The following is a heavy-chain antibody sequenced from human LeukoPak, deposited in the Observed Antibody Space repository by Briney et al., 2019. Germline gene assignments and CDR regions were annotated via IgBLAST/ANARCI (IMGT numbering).Heavy chain of an antibody. CDR2: ISGSGGST. CDR3: AKDLTPLWFGELWGYYGMDV. V-gene: IGHV3-23*01. D-gene: IGHD3-10*01. J-gene: IGHJ6*02. CDR1: GFTFSSYA. Sequence: GSLRLSCAASGFTFSSYAMSWVRQAPGKGLEWVSAISGSGGSTYYADSVKGRFTISRDNAKNSLYLQMNSLRAEDTALYYCAKDLTPLWFGELWGYYGMDVWGQGTTVTVSS.